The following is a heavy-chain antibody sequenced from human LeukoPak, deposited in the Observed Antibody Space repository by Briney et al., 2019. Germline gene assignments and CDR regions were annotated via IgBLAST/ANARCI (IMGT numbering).Heavy chain of an antibody. D-gene: IGHD3-22*01. CDR2: IFFSGST. CDR1: GFTFNSYA. V-gene: IGHV4-59*01. Sequence: GSLRLSCEASGFTFNSYAMSWVRQPPGKGLEWIGYIFFSGSTNYNPSFKSRVTISVDTSQKQFSLKLTSVTAADTAVYYCANTYYYDSSGYLAYWGQGIPVTVSS. J-gene: IGHJ4*02. CDR3: ANTYYYDSSGYLAY.